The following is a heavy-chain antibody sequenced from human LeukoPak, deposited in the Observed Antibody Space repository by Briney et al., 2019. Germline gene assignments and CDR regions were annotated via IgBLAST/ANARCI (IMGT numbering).Heavy chain of an antibody. V-gene: IGHV1-2*02. Sequence: ASVKVSCKASGYTFTDYHIHWVRQAPGQGLEWMGWINPSSTAAYYAQKFQGRVRMTRDTSISSAYMELRSLKSDDTAVYYCARRRDGYDSWGKGTLVTVSS. CDR3: ARRRDGYDS. J-gene: IGHJ5*01. CDR2: INPSSTAA. CDR1: GYTFTDYH. D-gene: IGHD5-24*01.